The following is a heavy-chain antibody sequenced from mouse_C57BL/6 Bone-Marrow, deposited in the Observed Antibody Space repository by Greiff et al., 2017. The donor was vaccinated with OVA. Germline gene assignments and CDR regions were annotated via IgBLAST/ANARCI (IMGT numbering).Heavy chain of an antibody. D-gene: IGHD1-1*01. V-gene: IGHV1-59*01. Sequence: QVQLQQPGAELVRPGTSVKLSCKASGYTFTSYWMHWVKQRPGPGLEWIGVIDPSDSYTNYNQKFKGKATLTVDTSSSTAYMQLSSLTSEYAAVYYCAPTVVATSHWYFDVWGTGTTVTVSS. CDR3: APTVVATSHWYFDV. CDR1: GYTFTSYW. CDR2: IDPSDSYT. J-gene: IGHJ1*03.